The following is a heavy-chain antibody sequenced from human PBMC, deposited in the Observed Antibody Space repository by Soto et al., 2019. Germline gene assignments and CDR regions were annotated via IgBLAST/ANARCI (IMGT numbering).Heavy chain of an antibody. CDR2: IKQDGREK. CDR3: ARTHLGASDY. Sequence: GGSLRLSCAASGFTFSSYWMSWVRQAPGKGLEWVANIKQDGREKYYVDSVKGRFTISRDNAKNSLYLQMNSMRAEDTAVYYWARTHLGASDYWGQGTLVTVSS. D-gene: IGHD1-26*01. J-gene: IGHJ4*02. V-gene: IGHV3-7*03. CDR1: GFTFSSYW.